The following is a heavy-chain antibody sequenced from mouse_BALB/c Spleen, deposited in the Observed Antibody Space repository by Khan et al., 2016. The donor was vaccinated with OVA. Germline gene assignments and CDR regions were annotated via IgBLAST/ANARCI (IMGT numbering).Heavy chain of an antibody. Sequence: VQLQESGPELVKPGTLVKISCQASGYTFTSYDINWVKQRPGQGLEWIGWIYPGDGSTKYHENHKGKATLTADKSSSTAYQQLSSMTSDNSAVYFCVRGGLRRVALDYWGQGTSVTVSS. V-gene: IGHV1S56*01. D-gene: IGHD2-4*01. CDR3: VRGGLRRVALDY. CDR2: IYPGDGST. CDR1: GYTFTSYD. J-gene: IGHJ4*01.